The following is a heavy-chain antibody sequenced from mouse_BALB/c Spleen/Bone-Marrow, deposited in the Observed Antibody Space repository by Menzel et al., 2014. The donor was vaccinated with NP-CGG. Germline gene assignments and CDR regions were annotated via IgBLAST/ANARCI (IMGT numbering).Heavy chain of an antibody. Sequence: EVKLVESGGGSVQPGDSLRLSCATSGFTFSDFYMEWVRQPPGKGLEWIATSRNRAKYYTTEYSASVKGRFIVSRDTSQSALYLQMNALSAEDTAIYYCARDVGYGNYFVYWGQGTLVTVSA. CDR1: GFTFSDFY. CDR2: SRNRAKYYTT. V-gene: IGHV7-1*02. J-gene: IGHJ3*01. CDR3: ARDVGYGNYFVY. D-gene: IGHD2-10*02.